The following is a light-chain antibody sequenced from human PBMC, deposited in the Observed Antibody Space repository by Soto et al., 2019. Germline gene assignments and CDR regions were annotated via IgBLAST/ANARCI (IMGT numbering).Light chain of an antibody. CDR1: QAISSF. Sequence: DIQLTQSPSFLSASVGDRVTITCRASQAISSFLAWYQQKPGKAPKLLIYAASTLQGGVPSRFSGSGSGTQFTLTISSLQPEDFATYYCQQLHSYPRTFXGGTKVDIK. J-gene: IGKJ4*01. CDR3: QQLHSYPRT. V-gene: IGKV1-9*01. CDR2: AAS.